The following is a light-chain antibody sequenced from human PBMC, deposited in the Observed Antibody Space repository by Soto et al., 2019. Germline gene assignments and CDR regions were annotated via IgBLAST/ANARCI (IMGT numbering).Light chain of an antibody. CDR2: GAI. J-gene: IGKJ1*01. V-gene: IGKV3-20*01. CDR3: QQYGSPPVT. Sequence: EIVLTQYQGTLSLSPGEIATLSCRSSKTVTSNYLAWYQQRPGQAPRLLIYGAISRATGIPDRFSGSGSGTDFILTIIRLEQEDCAVYYSQQYGSPPVTFGHGTTVEI. CDR1: KTVTSNY.